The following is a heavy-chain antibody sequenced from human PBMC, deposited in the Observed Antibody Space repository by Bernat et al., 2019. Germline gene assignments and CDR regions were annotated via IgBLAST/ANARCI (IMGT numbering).Heavy chain of an antibody. D-gene: IGHD1-20*01. CDR2: INPSGGST. Sequence: QVQLVQSGAEVKKPGASVKVSCKASGYTFTSYYMHWVRQAPGQGLEWMGIINPSGGSTSYAQKFQGRVTMTRDTSTSTVYMELSSLRSEDTAVYYCARGRITGTADYYYYYYMDVWGKGTTVTVSS. CDR3: ARGRITGTADYYYYYYMDV. CDR1: GYTFTSYY. J-gene: IGHJ6*03. V-gene: IGHV1-46*01.